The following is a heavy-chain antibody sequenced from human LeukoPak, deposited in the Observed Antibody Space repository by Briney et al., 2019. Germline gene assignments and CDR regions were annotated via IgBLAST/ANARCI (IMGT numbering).Heavy chain of an antibody. CDR1: GYTFTSYY. CDR2: IWYDGSNK. Sequence: SCKASGYTFTSYYMHWVRQAPGKGLEWVAVIWYDGSNKYYADSVKGRFTISRDNSKNTLYLQMNSLRAEDTAVYYCAGGIMFDPWGQGTLVTVSS. D-gene: IGHD3-16*01. J-gene: IGHJ5*02. V-gene: IGHV3-33*01. CDR3: AGGIMFDP.